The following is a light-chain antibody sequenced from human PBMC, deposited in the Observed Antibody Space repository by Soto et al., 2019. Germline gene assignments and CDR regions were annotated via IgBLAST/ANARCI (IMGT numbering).Light chain of an antibody. CDR2: KAS. CDR1: QSISFW. J-gene: IGKJ1*01. Sequence: MQLGPASFNLFAFFVVRVTITCRANQSISFWLAWYQQKPGKAPKVLIYKASTLKSGVPSRFSGSGSGTEFTLTISSLQPDDFATYYCQHYNSYSEAFGQGAKVDI. V-gene: IGKV1-5*03. CDR3: QHYNSYSEA.